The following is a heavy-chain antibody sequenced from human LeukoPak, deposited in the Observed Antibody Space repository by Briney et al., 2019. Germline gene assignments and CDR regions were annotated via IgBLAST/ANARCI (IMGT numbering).Heavy chain of an antibody. D-gene: IGHD4-17*01. J-gene: IGHJ4*02. Sequence: GGSLRLSCAASGLTLSSYWMSWVRQAPGKGLEWVANIKQGGSEKYYVDSVEGRFTISRDNAKNSLYLQMNSLRAEDTAVYYCAREGYGPLDFWGQGTLVTVSS. CDR3: AREGYGPLDF. CDR1: GLTLSSYW. CDR2: IKQGGSEK. V-gene: IGHV3-7*01.